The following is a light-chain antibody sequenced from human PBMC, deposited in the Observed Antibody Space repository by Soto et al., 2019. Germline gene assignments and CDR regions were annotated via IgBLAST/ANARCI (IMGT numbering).Light chain of an antibody. CDR3: GTWGSSLSAGL. V-gene: IGLV1-51*02. Sequence: QSVLTQPPSVSAAPGQKVTISCSGSSSNTGNNYVSWYQQLPGAAPKLLIYENDKRPSGIPDRFSGSESGTSATLGITGLQTGDEADYYCGTWGSSLSAGLFGTGTKVTVL. J-gene: IGLJ1*01. CDR1: SSNTGNNY. CDR2: END.